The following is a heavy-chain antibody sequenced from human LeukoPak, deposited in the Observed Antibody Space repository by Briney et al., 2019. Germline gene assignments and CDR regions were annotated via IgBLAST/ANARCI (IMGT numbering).Heavy chain of an antibody. D-gene: IGHD6-13*01. Sequence: GGSLRLSCAASGFTLSSYGMHWVRQAPGKGLEWVSGISWNSGSIGYADSVKGRFTISRDNAKNSLYLQMNSLRAEDTALYYCAKGVGYSSSWYHYYYGMDVWGQGTTVTVSS. CDR3: AKGVGYSSSWYHYYYGMDV. V-gene: IGHV3-9*01. J-gene: IGHJ6*02. CDR2: ISWNSGSI. CDR1: GFTLSSYG.